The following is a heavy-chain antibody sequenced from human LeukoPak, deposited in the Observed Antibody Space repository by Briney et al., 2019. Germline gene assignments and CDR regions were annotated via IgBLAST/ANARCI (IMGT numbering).Heavy chain of an antibody. CDR2: IIPILGIA. CDR3: ASAREYGDYAFDY. J-gene: IGHJ4*02. D-gene: IGHD4-17*01. CDR1: GGTFSSYA. Sequence: SVKVSCKASGGTFSSYAISWVRQAPGQGLEWMGRIIPILGIANYAQKFQGRVTITADKSTSTAYMELSSLRSEDTAVYYCASAREYGDYAFDYWGQGTLVTVSS. V-gene: IGHV1-69*04.